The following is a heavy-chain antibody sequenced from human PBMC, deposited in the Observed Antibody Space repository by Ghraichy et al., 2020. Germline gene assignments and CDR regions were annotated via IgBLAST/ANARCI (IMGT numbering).Heavy chain of an antibody. J-gene: IGHJ4*02. CDR3: ATGGYCTNGVCTEGFFDY. V-gene: IGHV1-24*01. Sequence: ASLKVSCKVSGYTLTELSMHWVRQAPGKGLEWMGGFDPEDGETIYAQKFQGRVTMTEDTSTDTAYMELSSLRSEDTAVYYCATGGYCTNGVCTEGFFDYWGQGTLVTVSS. CDR2: FDPEDGET. CDR1: GYTLTELS. D-gene: IGHD2-8*01.